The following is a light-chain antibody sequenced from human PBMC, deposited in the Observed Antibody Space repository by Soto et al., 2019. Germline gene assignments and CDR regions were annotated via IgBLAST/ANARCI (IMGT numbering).Light chain of an antibody. CDR1: QDISNY. V-gene: IGKV1-33*01. J-gene: IGKJ4*01. Sequence: DIQMTQSPSSLSASVGDRVTISCQASQDISNYLNWYQQKPGEAPKLLIYDTSNLETGVPSGFSGNTSGTDFTLIISSLQPEDLATYFCQQYGYLPFTFGGGTQVEIK. CDR3: QQYGYLPFT. CDR2: DTS.